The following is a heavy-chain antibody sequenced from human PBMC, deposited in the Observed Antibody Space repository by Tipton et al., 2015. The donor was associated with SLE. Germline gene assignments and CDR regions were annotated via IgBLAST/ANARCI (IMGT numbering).Heavy chain of an antibody. CDR2: IYYTGST. D-gene: IGHD6-19*01. CDR1: GGSIRNYY. J-gene: IGHJ4*02. Sequence: TLSLTCSVSGGSIRNYYWSWVRQPPGKGLEWVGFIYYTGSTDYNPALKSRVTISVDTSKNQFSLKLSSVTAADTAVYYCARGMKVAGTYYFDYWGQGTLVTVSS. CDR3: ARGMKVAGTYYFDY. V-gene: IGHV4-59*12.